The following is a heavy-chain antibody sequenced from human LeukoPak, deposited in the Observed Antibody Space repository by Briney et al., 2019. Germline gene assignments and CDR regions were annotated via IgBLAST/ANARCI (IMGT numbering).Heavy chain of an antibody. CDR2: ISSDGGRT. V-gene: IGHV3-64D*09. D-gene: IGHD1-26*01. CDR1: GFTFISFA. CDR3: VKDPSGNYFYFDY. Sequence: GALRLSCSASGFTFISFAMFWVRQAPGKGLEYVSGISSDGGRTNYADSVKARFTISRANSKVTLYLQMTSLRHEETAIYSCVKDPSGNYFYFDYWGQGTLVTVSS. J-gene: IGHJ4*02.